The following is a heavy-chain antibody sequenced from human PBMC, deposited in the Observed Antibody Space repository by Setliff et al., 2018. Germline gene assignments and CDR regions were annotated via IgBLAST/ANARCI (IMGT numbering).Heavy chain of an antibody. Sequence: ASVKVSCKASGYIFNSYGIAWVRQAPGQGLEWMGWISPYNGKTNHAQNLQGRVAMTTDTSTSTAYMELRSLRSDDTAVYYCARGRDPAYYYDSGGYYWDYWGQGTLVTISS. D-gene: IGHD3-22*01. CDR2: ISPYNGKT. J-gene: IGHJ4*02. CDR1: GYIFNSYG. CDR3: ARGRDPAYYYDSGGYYWDY. V-gene: IGHV1-18*01.